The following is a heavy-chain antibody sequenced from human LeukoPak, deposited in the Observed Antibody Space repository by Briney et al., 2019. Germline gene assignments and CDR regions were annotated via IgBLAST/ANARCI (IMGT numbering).Heavy chain of an antibody. V-gene: IGHV3-21*01. Sequence: KSGGSLRLPCAASGFTFSSFTMDWVRRAPGKGLEWVSSISSNSDYIYYADSVKGRFTISRDNAKNSLYLQMTSLRAEDTAVYYCARGVGATTHYFDFWGQGALVTVCS. CDR2: ISSNSDYI. CDR1: GFTFSSFT. D-gene: IGHD1-26*01. CDR3: ARGVGATTHYFDF. J-gene: IGHJ4*02.